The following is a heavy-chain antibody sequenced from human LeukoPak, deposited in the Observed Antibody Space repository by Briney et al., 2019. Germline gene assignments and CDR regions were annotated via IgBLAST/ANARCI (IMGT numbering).Heavy chain of an antibody. D-gene: IGHD4-11*01. CDR2: ISYDGRSK. J-gene: IGHJ6*02. V-gene: IGHV3-30*18. CDR1: GFTFSSSG. Sequence: GRSLRLSCAASGFTFSSSGMHWVRQAPGKGLEWVAVISYDGRSKYYGDSVKGRFTISRDNSKNTLYPQMNSLRAEDSAVYYCAKGLGYYSSYYYGMDVWGQGTTVTVSS. CDR3: AKGLGYYSSYYYGMDV.